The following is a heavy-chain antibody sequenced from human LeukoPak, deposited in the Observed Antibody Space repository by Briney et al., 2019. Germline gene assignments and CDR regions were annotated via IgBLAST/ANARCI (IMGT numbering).Heavy chain of an antibody. Sequence: GMPPRLSCAASGFTFSNYGMHWVRQAPGKGLEWVAVISYDGSKQYYADSVKGRFTISRDNSKNTLYLQMNSLRAEDTALYYCVRLRGLRFPYYYYYMDVWGKGTTVTVSS. J-gene: IGHJ6*03. CDR2: ISYDGSKQ. D-gene: IGHD3-3*01. CDR1: GFTFSNYG. V-gene: IGHV3-30-3*01. CDR3: VRLRGLRFPYYYYYMDV.